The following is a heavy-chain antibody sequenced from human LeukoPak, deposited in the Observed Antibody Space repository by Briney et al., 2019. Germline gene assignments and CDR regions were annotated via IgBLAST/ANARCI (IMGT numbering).Heavy chain of an antibody. Sequence: SETLSLTCSVSGGSISSFYWSWVRQPAGKGLEWIGRISTRGNADYNPSLKSRVTLSVDTSKNQFSLKLSSVTAADTAMYYCAGLGSSSWYDNPYYYYYYMDVWGKGTTVTVSS. V-gene: IGHV4-4*07. D-gene: IGHD6-13*01. CDR2: ISTRGNA. CDR3: AGLGSSSWYDNPYYYYYYMDV. J-gene: IGHJ6*03. CDR1: GGSISSFY.